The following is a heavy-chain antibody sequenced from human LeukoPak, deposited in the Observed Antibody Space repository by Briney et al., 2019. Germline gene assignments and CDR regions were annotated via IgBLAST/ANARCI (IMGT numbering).Heavy chain of an antibody. V-gene: IGHV4-61*02. CDR1: GGSLSSGSYY. J-gene: IGHJ6*03. D-gene: IGHD3-22*01. Sequence: SQTLSLTCTVSGGSLSSGSYYWRWLRQPAGKGLEWIGRIYTSGSTNYNPSLKSRATMSVDTSKNQSSLKLSSVTAADTAVYYCARDRYYYDSSGYYYMDVWGKGTTVTISS. CDR2: IYTSGST. CDR3: ARDRYYYDSSGYYYMDV.